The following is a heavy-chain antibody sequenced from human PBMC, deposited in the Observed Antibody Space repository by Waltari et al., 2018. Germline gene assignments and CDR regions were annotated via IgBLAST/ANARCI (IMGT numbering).Heavy chain of an antibody. CDR3: AKVQGPATSYWYFDL. J-gene: IGHJ2*01. CDR1: GFTFSTYA. V-gene: IGHV3-23*03. Sequence: EVHLLESGGGLVQPGGSLRLSCAASGFTFSTYAMTWVRQAPGKGLEWVLVIYTGVSTTFYADSVKGRFTISRDNSKNTLYLQMSSLRAEDTAVYYCAKVQGPATSYWYFDLWGRGTLVTVSS. CDR2: IYTGVSTT. D-gene: IGHD1-26*01.